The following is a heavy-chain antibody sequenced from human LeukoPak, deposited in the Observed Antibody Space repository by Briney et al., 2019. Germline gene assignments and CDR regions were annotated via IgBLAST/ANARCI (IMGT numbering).Heavy chain of an antibody. CDR2: VSWNSNSI. V-gene: IGHV3-9*01. Sequence: PGGSLRLSCAASGFTFDDYAMHWVRQVPGKGLEWDSGVSWNSNSIFYADSVKGRFTISRDNAKNSLYLQMNSLRGEDTALYYCAKGLYSSSSALFEDWGQGILVIVSS. CDR3: AKGLYSSSSALFED. J-gene: IGHJ4*02. CDR1: GFTFDDYA. D-gene: IGHD6-13*01.